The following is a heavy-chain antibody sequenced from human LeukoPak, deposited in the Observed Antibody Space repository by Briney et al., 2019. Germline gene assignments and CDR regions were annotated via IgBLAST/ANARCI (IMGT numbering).Heavy chain of an antibody. CDR2: ISSSGDET. CDR1: GFSFTTSG. CDR3: AELGITMIGGV. Sequence: GGSLRLSCAASGFSFTTSGMSWVRQAPGKGLEWVSGISSSGDETHYADSVRGRFTISRDNSQDTLYLEVKSLRVEDTAVYYCAELGITMIGGVWGKGTTVTISS. D-gene: IGHD3-10*02. V-gene: IGHV3-23*01. J-gene: IGHJ6*04.